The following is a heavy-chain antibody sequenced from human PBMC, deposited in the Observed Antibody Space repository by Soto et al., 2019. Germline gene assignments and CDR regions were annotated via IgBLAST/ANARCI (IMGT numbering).Heavy chain of an antibody. CDR3: ARVLLLSVAFYHFDY. J-gene: IGHJ4*02. Sequence: KPSETLSLTCTVSGGSISNADYYWSWVRQPPGKGLEWIGYIYYSGSTYYNPSLKSRVTISLDTSKNQFSLRLSSVTAADTAVYYCARVLLLSVAFYHFDYWGQGTLVTVSS. CDR1: GGSISNADYY. CDR2: IYYSGST. D-gene: IGHD3-16*02. V-gene: IGHV4-30-4*01.